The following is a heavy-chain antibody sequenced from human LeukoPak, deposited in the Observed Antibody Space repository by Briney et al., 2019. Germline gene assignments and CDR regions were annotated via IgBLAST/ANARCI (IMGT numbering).Heavy chain of an antibody. CDR2: IQYDGSNE. J-gene: IGHJ6*03. Sequence: QSGGSLRLSCAASGFTFSSYGMHWVRQAPGKGLEWVAYIQYDGSNEQFADSVKGRFSISRDSSKNILYLQVNSLRAEDTAVYYCARERRVAAAGWGVGYYYYMDVWGKGTTVTVSS. D-gene: IGHD6-13*01. CDR3: ARERRVAAAGWGVGYYYYMDV. V-gene: IGHV3-30*02. CDR1: GFTFSSYG.